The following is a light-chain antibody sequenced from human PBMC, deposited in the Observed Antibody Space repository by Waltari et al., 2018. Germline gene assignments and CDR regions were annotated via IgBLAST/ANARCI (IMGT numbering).Light chain of an antibody. CDR3: QQSYSAPHT. V-gene: IGKV1-39*01. Sequence: DIQMTQSPSYLSASAGDRVTITCRASQSIATYLNWYQQKPGKAPILLIYAASSLQFGVPSRFSGSGSGTDFTLAISSLQPEDFATYFCQQSYSAPHTFGGGTQVDIK. J-gene: IGKJ4*01. CDR2: AAS. CDR1: QSIATY.